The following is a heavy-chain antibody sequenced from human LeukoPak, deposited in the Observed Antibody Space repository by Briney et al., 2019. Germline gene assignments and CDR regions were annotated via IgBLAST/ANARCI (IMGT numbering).Heavy chain of an antibody. CDR1: GFTVSSNY. Sequence: GGSLRLSCAASGFTVSSNYMSWVRQAPGKGLEWVSVIYSGGSTYYADSVKGRFTISRDNSKNTLYLQMNSLRAEDTAVYYCASGSTMIVESLAFDIWGQGTMVTVSS. D-gene: IGHD3-22*01. J-gene: IGHJ3*02. CDR2: IYSGGST. V-gene: IGHV3-53*01. CDR3: ASGSTMIVESLAFDI.